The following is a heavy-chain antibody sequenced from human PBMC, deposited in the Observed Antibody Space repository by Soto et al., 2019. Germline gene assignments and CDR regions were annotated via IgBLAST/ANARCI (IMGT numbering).Heavy chain of an antibody. CDR1: GGSISSSSYY. J-gene: IGHJ4*02. CDR3: ASPEGSSSRFGELFFDY. CDR2: IYYSGST. V-gene: IGHV4-39*01. D-gene: IGHD3-10*01. Sequence: QLQLQESGPGLVKPSETLSLTCTVSGGSISSSSYYWGWIRQPPGKGLEWIGSIYYSGSTYYNPSLKGRVTRSVDTSKNQFARKLSSVTAADTAVYYCASPEGSSSRFGELFFDYWGQGTLVTVSS.